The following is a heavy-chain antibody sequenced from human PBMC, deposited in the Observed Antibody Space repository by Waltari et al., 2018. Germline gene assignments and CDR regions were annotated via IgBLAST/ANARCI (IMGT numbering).Heavy chain of an antibody. Sequence: QVQLVQSGAEVKKPGASVKVSCKASGYTFTSYDINWVRQATGQGLEWMGWINPNSGKTGYEQKFQGRVNITRNTPISTAYMELSSLRSEDTAVYYWATTGYSSGWFDYWGQGTLVTVSS. CDR2: INPNSGKT. CDR3: ATTGYSSGWFDY. CDR1: GYTFTSYD. J-gene: IGHJ4*02. V-gene: IGHV1-8*03. D-gene: IGHD6-19*01.